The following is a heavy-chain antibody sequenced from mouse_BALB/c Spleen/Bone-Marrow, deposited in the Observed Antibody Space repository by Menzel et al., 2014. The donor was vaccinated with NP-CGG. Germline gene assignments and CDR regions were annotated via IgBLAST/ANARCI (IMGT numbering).Heavy chain of an antibody. CDR1: DFNIKDAY. D-gene: IGHD1-1*01. CDR2: IDPANVNT. Sequence: EVKLMESGAELVKPGASVKLSCTASDFNIKDAYMHWVKQRPEQGLEWIGRIDPANVNTKYDTKFQGKATITADTSSNTAYLLLSSLTSEDTAFYYCAVYYYGRSSFAYWGQGTLVTVSA. V-gene: IGHV14-3*02. J-gene: IGHJ3*01. CDR3: AVYYYGRSSFAY.